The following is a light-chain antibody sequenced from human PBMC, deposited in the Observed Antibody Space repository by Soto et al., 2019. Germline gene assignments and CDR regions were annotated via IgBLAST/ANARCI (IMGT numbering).Light chain of an antibody. V-gene: IGKV3-15*01. CDR1: QSVSNN. CDR3: QQYYNWWT. J-gene: IGKJ1*01. CDR2: GAS. Sequence: EIVMTQSPATLSVSPGERATLSCRASQSVSNNLAWYQKKPGQAPRLLIYGASTRATGIPARFSGSGSGTEFTLTISSLQSEDFAFYYCQQYYNWWTFGQGTRVDIK.